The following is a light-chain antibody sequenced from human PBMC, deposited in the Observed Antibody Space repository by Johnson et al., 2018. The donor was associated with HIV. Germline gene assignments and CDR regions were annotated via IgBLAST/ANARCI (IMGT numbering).Light chain of an antibody. J-gene: IGLJ1*01. CDR3: GTWDCSLSAFV. V-gene: IGLV1-51*02. CDR1: SSNIGNNY. Sequence: QSVLTQPPSVSAAPGQKVTISCSGSSSNIGNNYVSWYQQLPGTAPKLLIYENNKRPSGIPDRFSGSTSGTSATLGITGLQTGDEAVYYCGTWDCSLSAFVSGTGTEVTVL. CDR2: ENN.